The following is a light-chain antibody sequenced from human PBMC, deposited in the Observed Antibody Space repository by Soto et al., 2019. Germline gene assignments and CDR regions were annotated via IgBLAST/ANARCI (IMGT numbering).Light chain of an antibody. V-gene: IGLV2-23*01. J-gene: IGLJ1*01. Sequence: QSALTQPASVSGSPGQSITISCTGTSSNIGGYNVVSWYQQHPGTAPQVIFYDGIKRPSGVSDRFSGSTSGSTASLTISGLQAEDEAEYYCCSYVGATPYVFGSGTKVTVL. CDR2: DGI. CDR3: CSYVGATPYV. CDR1: SSNIGGYNV.